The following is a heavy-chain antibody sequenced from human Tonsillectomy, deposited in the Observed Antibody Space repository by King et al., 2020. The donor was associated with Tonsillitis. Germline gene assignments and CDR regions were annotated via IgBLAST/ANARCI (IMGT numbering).Heavy chain of an antibody. V-gene: IGHV4-59*08. Sequence: VQLQESGPGLVKPSETLSLTCTVSGGSISSYYWSWIRQPPGKGLEWIGYIYYSGSTNYNPSLKSRVTISVDTSKKQFSLKLSSVTAADTAVYYCARHMFRRREMATIVFVYCGQGTLVTVSS. CDR2: IYYSGST. CDR1: GGSISSYY. CDR3: ARHMFRRREMATIVFVY. D-gene: IGHD5-24*01. J-gene: IGHJ4*02.